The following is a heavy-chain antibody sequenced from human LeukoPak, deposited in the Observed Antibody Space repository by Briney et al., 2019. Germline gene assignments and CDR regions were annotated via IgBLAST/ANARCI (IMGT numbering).Heavy chain of an antibody. V-gene: IGHV3-43*02. D-gene: IGHD1-14*01. CDR2: VSGDGDVT. CDR1: GFNFRDFS. CDR3: AKGNNTISFNFDY. J-gene: IGHJ4*02. Sequence: GGSLRLSCTASGFNFRDFSMHWVRQIPGQGLEWVSLVSGDGDVTYYADSVKGRFTISRDNGRNLLYLQMNNLSVEDTAFYYCAKGNNTISFNFDYWGQGTLVTVSS.